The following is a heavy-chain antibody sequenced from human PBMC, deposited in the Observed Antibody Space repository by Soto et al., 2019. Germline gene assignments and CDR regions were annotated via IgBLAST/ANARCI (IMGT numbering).Heavy chain of an antibody. D-gene: IGHD2-8*01. J-gene: IGHJ4*02. CDR3: ARSRMAPEPVDY. Sequence: GASVKVSCKASGYRFSSHGFTWVRQAPGQGLEWMGWISIYNGNTHYAQKFQRRLTLTTDESTSTAYLELTSLTSDDTAVYYCARSRMAPEPVDYWGQGTLVTVSS. V-gene: IGHV1-18*04. CDR1: GYRFSSHG. CDR2: ISIYNGNT.